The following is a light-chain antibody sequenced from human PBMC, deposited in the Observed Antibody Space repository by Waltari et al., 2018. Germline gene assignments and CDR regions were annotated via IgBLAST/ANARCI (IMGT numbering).Light chain of an antibody. CDR2: AAA. V-gene: IGKV1-27*01. J-gene: IGKJ1*01. Sequence: DIQMTQSPSSLSASVGDRVTITCRASQGISNYLAWYQQKPGKVPKFLIYAAAALESGVPSRVSGSGSGTHFTLTISSLQPEDAATYYCQNYNSALRTFGQGTKVEIK. CDR3: QNYNSALRT. CDR1: QGISNY.